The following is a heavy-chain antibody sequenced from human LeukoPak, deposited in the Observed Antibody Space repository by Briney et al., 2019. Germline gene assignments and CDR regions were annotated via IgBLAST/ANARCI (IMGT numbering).Heavy chain of an antibody. Sequence: GSLRLSCAASGFTFSSYSMNWVRQAPGKGLEWVSSISSSSSYIYYADSVKGRFTISRDNAKNSLYPQMNSLRAEDTAVYYCARDLYIRYSKGQRLPFDYWGQGTLVTVSS. D-gene: IGHD4-11*01. V-gene: IGHV3-21*01. CDR3: ARDLYIRYSKGQRLPFDY. J-gene: IGHJ4*02. CDR1: GFTFSSYS. CDR2: ISSSSSYI.